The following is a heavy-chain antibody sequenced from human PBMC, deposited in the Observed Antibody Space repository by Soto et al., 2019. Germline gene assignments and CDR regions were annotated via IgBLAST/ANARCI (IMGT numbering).Heavy chain of an antibody. D-gene: IGHD6-13*01. CDR2: TYYRSKWYN. J-gene: IGHJ5*02. V-gene: IGHV6-1*01. Sequence: SQTLSLTCAISGDSVSANSAAWNWIRQSPSRGVEWLGRTYYRSKWYNDYAVSVKSRITINPDTSKNQFALQLNSVTPEDTAVYYCARDLSSWSYNWFDPWGQGTLVTVSS. CDR1: GDSVSANSAA. CDR3: ARDLSSWSYNWFDP.